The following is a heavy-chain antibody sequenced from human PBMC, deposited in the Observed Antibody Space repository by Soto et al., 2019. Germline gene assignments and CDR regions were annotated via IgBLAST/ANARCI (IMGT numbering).Heavy chain of an antibody. Sequence: GGSLRLSCAASGFTFDDHGMSWVRQAPGKGLEWVSGINWNGGSTGYADSVKGRFTISRDNAKNSLYLQMNSLRAEDTALYYCAKPTFSSSWSPFDYWGQGTLVTVSS. CDR1: GFTFDDHG. J-gene: IGHJ4*02. CDR2: INWNGGST. V-gene: IGHV3-20*04. D-gene: IGHD6-13*01. CDR3: AKPTFSSSWSPFDY.